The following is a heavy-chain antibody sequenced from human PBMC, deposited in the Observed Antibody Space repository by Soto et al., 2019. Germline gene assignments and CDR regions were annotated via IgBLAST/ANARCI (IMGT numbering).Heavy chain of an antibody. CDR3: ARDGVWSSGWSGGGDYCMDV. J-gene: IGHJ6*02. CDR1: GGTFSSYA. V-gene: IGHV1-69*01. D-gene: IGHD6-19*01. Sequence: QVQLVQSGAEVKKPGSSVKVSCKASGGTFSSYAISWVRQAPGQGLEWMGGIIPIFGTADYAQKFQGRVTINADDSTSTDYMELSSGRSEGTAVYYCARDGVWSSGWSGGGDYCMDVWGQGTTVTVSS. CDR2: IIPIFGTA.